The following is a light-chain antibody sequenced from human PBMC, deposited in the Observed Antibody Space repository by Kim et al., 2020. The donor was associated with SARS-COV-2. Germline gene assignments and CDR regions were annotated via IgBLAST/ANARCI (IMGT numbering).Light chain of an antibody. CDR3: QKYDNVPIT. Sequence: ASIGDSVTITCQASQDITNFLNWYQQKPQKAPTLLIYDASTLETGVPSRFSGGVSGTDFTFTISSLQPEDIATYYCQKYDNVPITFGQGTRLEIK. CDR1: QDITNF. CDR2: DAS. V-gene: IGKV1-33*01. J-gene: IGKJ5*01.